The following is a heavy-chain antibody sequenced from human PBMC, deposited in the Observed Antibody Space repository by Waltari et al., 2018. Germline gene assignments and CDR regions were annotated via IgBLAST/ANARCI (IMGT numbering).Heavy chain of an antibody. J-gene: IGHJ3*02. CDR3: AGPDYYGAIAFDI. V-gene: IGHV4-34*01. CDR2: INHSGST. D-gene: IGHD3-10*01. Sequence: QVQLQQWCAGLLKPSETLSLTSPVYGGSCRGDYCSWIRQPPWKWREWIGEINHSGSTNYNPSLKSRVTISVDTSKNQFSLKLSSVTAADTAVYYCAGPDYYGAIAFDIWGQGTMVTVSS. CDR1: GGSCRGDY.